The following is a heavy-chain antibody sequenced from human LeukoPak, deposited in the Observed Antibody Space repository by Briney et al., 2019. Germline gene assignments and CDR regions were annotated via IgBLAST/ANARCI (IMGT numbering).Heavy chain of an antibody. CDR3: VRDRAYSFDY. J-gene: IGHJ4*02. V-gene: IGHV3-30-3*01. D-gene: IGHD2-21*01. Sequence: PGGSLRLSCAASGFTFSSYAMHWVRQAPGKGLEWVAVISYDGSNKYYADSVKGRFTISRDNSKNTLYLQMNSLRAEDTAVYYCVRDRAYSFDYWGQGILVTVSS. CDR1: GFTFSSYA. CDR2: ISYDGSNK.